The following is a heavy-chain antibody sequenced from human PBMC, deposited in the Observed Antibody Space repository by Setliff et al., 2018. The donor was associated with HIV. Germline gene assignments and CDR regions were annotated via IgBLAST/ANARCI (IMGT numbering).Heavy chain of an antibody. Sequence: SETLSLTCEVSGVSISNYYWSWIRQPPGKGLEWIGYIYNSGYSNSKPSLKSRVTISLDTSKNQFSLSLSSVTAADTAVYYCARLPDINSWPFDYWARGTLVTVSS. J-gene: IGHJ4*02. V-gene: IGHV4-59*01. CDR2: IYNSGYS. D-gene: IGHD6-13*01. CDR1: GVSISNYY. CDR3: ARLPDINSWPFDY.